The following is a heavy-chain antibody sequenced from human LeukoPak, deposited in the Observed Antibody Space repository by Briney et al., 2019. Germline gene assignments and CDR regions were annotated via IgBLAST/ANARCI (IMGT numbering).Heavy chain of an antibody. CDR2: MNPNSGNT. Sequence: ASVKVSCKTSGYSFSTFDINWVRQATGQGLEWMGWMNPNSGNTNYEQKFQGRLTMTRDTSISTAYMELSSLRSEDTAVYYCARGGILVQGVTILYGRDVWGQGTTVTVSS. V-gene: IGHV1-8*01. J-gene: IGHJ6*02. CDR1: GYSFSTFD. CDR3: ARGGILVQGVTILYGRDV. D-gene: IGHD3-10*01.